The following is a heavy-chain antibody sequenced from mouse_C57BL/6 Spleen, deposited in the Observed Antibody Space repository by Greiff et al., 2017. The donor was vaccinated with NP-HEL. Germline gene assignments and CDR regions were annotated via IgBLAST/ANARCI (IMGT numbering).Heavy chain of an antibody. V-gene: IGHV1-76*01. Sequence: VKLQESGAELVRPGASVKLSCKASGYTFTDYYINWVKQRPGQGLEWIARIYPGSGNTYYNEKFKGKATLTAEKSSSTAYMQLSSLTSEDSAVYFCATAYYDYGFAYWGQGTLVTVSA. D-gene: IGHD2-4*01. J-gene: IGHJ3*01. CDR3: ATAYYDYGFAY. CDR2: IYPGSGNT. CDR1: GYTFTDYY.